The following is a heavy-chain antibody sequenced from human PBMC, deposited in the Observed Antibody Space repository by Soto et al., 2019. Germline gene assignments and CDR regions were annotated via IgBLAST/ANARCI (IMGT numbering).Heavy chain of an antibody. CDR2: INHSGST. CDR1: GGSFSGYY. Sequence: PSETLSLTCAVYGGSFSGYYWSWIRQPPGKGLEWIGEINHSGSTNYNPSLKSRVTISVDTSKNQFSLKLSSVTAADTAVYYCARDGWRIVVVPAAPAQCYYGMDVWGQGTTVTVSS. V-gene: IGHV4-34*01. J-gene: IGHJ6*02. D-gene: IGHD2-2*01. CDR3: ARDGWRIVVVPAAPAQCYYGMDV.